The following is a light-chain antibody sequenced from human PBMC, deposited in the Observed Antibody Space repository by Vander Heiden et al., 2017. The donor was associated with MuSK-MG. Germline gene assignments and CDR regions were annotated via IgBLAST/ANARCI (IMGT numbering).Light chain of an antibody. V-gene: IGKV3-15*01. Sequence: EIVMTQSPSTLSVSPGERATLTCRASQSVSSNLAWYQQKPGQAPRLLIYGASTRATGIPARFSGSGSGTEFTLTISSLQSEDIAVYYCQQYNNCPSTFGQGTKVEIK. CDR2: GAS. J-gene: IGKJ1*01. CDR3: QQYNNCPST. CDR1: QSVSSN.